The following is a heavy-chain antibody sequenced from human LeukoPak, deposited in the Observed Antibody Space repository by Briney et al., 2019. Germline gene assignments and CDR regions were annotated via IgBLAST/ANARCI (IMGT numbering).Heavy chain of an antibody. Sequence: GGSLRLSCAASGFTFSNAWMSWVRQAPGKGLEWVGRIKSKTDGGTTDYAAPVKGRFTISRDDSKNTLYLQMNSLKTEDTAVYYCTTGPPTDFWSGYYTHYYGMDVWGQGTTVTVSS. V-gene: IGHV3-15*01. J-gene: IGHJ6*02. D-gene: IGHD3-3*01. CDR3: TTGPPTDFWSGYYTHYYGMDV. CDR2: IKSKTDGGTT. CDR1: GFTFSNAW.